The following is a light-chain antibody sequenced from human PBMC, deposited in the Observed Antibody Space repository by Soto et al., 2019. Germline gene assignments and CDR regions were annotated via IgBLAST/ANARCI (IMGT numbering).Light chain of an antibody. Sequence: QSVLTQPASVSGSPGQSITISCTGTSSDVGAYNYVSWYQQYPGKAPQLMIYEVTNRPSGVSNRFSGSKSGNTASLTISGLQAEDEADYYCSSYTDSPTLEVFGTGTKVTV. CDR3: SSYTDSPTLEV. V-gene: IGLV2-14*01. J-gene: IGLJ1*01. CDR2: EVT. CDR1: SSDVGAYNY.